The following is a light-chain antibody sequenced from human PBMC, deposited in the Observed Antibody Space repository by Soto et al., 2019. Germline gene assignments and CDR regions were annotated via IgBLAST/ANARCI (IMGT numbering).Light chain of an antibody. V-gene: IGLV1-51*01. J-gene: IGLJ2*01. CDR3: GTWDSSLSAVV. Sequence: QSVLTQPPSVSAAPGQKVTISCSGSSSNIGNDYVFWYQQLPGTAPKLFIYDNNKRPSGIPDRFSGSKSGTSATLGITGLQTGDEADYYCGTWDSSLSAVVFGGGTKVTVL. CDR1: SSNIGNDY. CDR2: DNN.